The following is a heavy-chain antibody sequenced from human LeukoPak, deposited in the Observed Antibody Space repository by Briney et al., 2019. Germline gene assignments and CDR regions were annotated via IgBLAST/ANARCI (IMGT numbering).Heavy chain of an antibody. CDR2: IYHSGST. J-gene: IGHJ5*02. CDR1: GYSISSGYY. V-gene: IGHV4-38-2*02. CDR3: ARRQVGLRRDLWFDP. Sequence: SETLSLTCTVSGYSISSGYYWGWIRQPPGKGLEWIGSIYHSGSTYNNPSLKSRVTMSVDTSKNHFSLNLTSVTAADTAVYYCARRQVGLRRDLWFDPWGQGTLVTVSS. D-gene: IGHD2-15*01.